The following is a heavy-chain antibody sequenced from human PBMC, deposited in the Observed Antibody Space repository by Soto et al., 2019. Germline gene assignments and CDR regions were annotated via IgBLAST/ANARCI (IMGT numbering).Heavy chain of an antibody. CDR3: ARDRGFDSSGYYSVPDEV. J-gene: IGHJ6*02. CDR2: IYSGGST. V-gene: IGHV3-53*01. CDR1: GFTVSSNY. D-gene: IGHD3-22*01. Sequence: EVQLVESGGGLIQPGGSLRLSCAAPGFTVSSNYMSWVRQAPGKGLALVSFIYSGGSTYYADSVKGRFTISRDNSKNTLYLQMHSLRAEDTAVYYCARDRGFDSSGYYSVPDEVWGQGTTVTVSS.